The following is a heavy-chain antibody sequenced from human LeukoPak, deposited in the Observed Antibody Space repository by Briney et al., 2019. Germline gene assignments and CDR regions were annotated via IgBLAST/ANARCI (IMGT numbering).Heavy chain of an antibody. CDR2: ICSTGST. J-gene: IGHJ4*02. D-gene: IGHD6-13*01. Sequence: SETLSLTCTVSGGSISSYYWSWIRQPAGKGLEWIGRICSTGSTNYNPSLKSRVTMSVDTSKNQFSLRLRSVTAADTAVYYCARQIASAGTAGFDFWGQGALVTVSS. CDR1: GGSISSYY. V-gene: IGHV4-4*07. CDR3: ARQIASAGTAGFDF.